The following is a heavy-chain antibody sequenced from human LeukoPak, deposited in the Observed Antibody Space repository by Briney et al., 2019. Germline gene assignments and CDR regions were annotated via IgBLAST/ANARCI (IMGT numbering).Heavy chain of an antibody. J-gene: IGHJ4*02. Sequence: GGSLRLSCAASGFTFISYSINWVRQAPGKGLEWVSSISTNSHYIYYADSVKGRFTISRNNAKNSLYLQMHSLRAEDTAVYYCARGYYFDYWGQGTLVTVSS. CDR1: GFTFISYS. V-gene: IGHV3-21*01. CDR3: ARGYYFDY. CDR2: ISTNSHYI.